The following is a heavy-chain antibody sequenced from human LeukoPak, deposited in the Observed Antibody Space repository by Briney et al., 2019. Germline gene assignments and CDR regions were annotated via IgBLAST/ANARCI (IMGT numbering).Heavy chain of an antibody. D-gene: IGHD6-13*01. CDR1: GGTLSSYS. CDR3: ARELGYSSSWNHFDY. Sequence: ASVKVSCKASGGTLSSYSISWVRQAPGQGLDGMGWIIPIFGAANFAQKFQGRVTIIRNDAPGTALLALSSLRSDDTALYYCARELGYSSSWNHFDYWGQGTLVTVSS. J-gene: IGHJ4*02. CDR2: IIPIFGAA. V-gene: IGHV1-69*05.